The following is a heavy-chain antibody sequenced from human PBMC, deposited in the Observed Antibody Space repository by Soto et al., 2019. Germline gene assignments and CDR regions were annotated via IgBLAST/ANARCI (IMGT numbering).Heavy chain of an antibody. D-gene: IGHD3-10*01. Sequence: SETLSLTCTVSGGSISSYYWSWIRQPPGKGLEWIGYIYYSGSTNYNPSLKSRVTISVDTSKNQFSLKLSSVTAADTAVYYCARDRFTMVRDYDAFDIWGQGTMVTVSS. CDR2: IYYSGST. V-gene: IGHV4-59*01. CDR1: GGSISSYY. CDR3: ARDRFTMVRDYDAFDI. J-gene: IGHJ3*02.